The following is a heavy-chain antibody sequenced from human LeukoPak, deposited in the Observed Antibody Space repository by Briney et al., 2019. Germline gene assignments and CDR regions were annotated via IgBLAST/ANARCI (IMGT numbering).Heavy chain of an antibody. D-gene: IGHD3-22*01. CDR1: GFNVSSYS. CDR3: ARDKNDSSGYYYGY. CDR2: ISSSSTTI. J-gene: IGHJ4*02. Sequence: GGSLRLSCAASGFNVSSYSMNWVRQAPGKGLEWVSYISSSSTTIYYADSVKGRFTISRDNAKNSLYLQMNSLRAEDTAVCYCARDKNDSSGYYYGYWGQGTLVTVSS. V-gene: IGHV3-48*01.